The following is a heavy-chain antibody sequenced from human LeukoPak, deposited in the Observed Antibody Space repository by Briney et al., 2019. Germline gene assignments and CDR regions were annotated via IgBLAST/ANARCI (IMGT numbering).Heavy chain of an antibody. CDR1: GGSFSGYY. CDR3: ARKPQGYSSGWYYFDY. D-gene: IGHD6-19*01. CDR2: INHSGST. V-gene: IGHV4-34*01. J-gene: IGHJ4*02. Sequence: SETLSFTCAVYGGSFSGYYLSWIRQPPGKGLEWIGEINHSGSTNYNPSLKSRVTISVDTSKNQFSLKLSSVTAADTAVYYCARKPQGYSSGWYYFDYWGQGTLVTVSS.